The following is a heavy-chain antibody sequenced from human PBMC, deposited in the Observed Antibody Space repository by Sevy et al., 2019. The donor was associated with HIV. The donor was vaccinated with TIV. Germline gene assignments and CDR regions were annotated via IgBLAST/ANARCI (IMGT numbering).Heavy chain of an antibody. CDR1: GFTFSCYA. V-gene: IGHV3-30-3*01. Sequence: GGSLRLSCAASGFTFSCYAMHWVRQAPGKGLEWVAVISYDGSNKYYADSVKGRFTISRDNSKNTLYLQMNSLRAEDTAVYYCARTLERYYDSSGFDYWGQGTLVTVSS. D-gene: IGHD3-22*01. J-gene: IGHJ4*02. CDR3: ARTLERYYDSSGFDY. CDR2: ISYDGSNK.